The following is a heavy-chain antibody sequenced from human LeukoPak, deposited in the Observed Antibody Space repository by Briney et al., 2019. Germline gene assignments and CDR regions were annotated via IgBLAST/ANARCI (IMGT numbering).Heavy chain of an antibody. CDR2: IKLDGSEK. CDR1: GFTFGKYW. Sequence: RGSLRLSCVASGFTFGKYWMSWVRQAPGKGLEWVANIKLDGSEKNYVDSVKGRFTISRDNTKNSLYLQMNSLRVEDTAVFYCARDQYDTWSRRGNFDSWGQGTLVIVSS. D-gene: IGHD3-3*01. V-gene: IGHV3-7*03. J-gene: IGHJ5*01. CDR3: ARDQYDTWSRRGNFDS.